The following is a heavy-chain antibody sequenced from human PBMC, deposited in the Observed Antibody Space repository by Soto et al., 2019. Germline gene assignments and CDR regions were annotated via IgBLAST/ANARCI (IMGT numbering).Heavy chain of an antibody. J-gene: IGHJ5*02. Sequence: GASVKVSCKASGYTFTSYDINWVRQGTGQRLEWMGWMNPNSGNTGYAQKFQGRVTMTRNTSISTAYMELGSLRSEDTAVYYCARGLEASVYDGVGVKNWFYPWGQRNLVTVSS. CDR2: MNPNSGNT. D-gene: IGHD5-12*01. V-gene: IGHV1-8*01. CDR1: GYTFTSYD. CDR3: ARGLEASVYDGVGVKNWFYP.